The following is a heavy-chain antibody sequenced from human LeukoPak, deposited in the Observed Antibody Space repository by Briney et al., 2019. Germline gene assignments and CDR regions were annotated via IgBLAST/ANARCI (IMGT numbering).Heavy chain of an antibody. CDR2: INPNTGST. J-gene: IGHJ4*02. D-gene: IGHD3-10*01. CDR1: GYTFTDYY. V-gene: IGHV1-2*02. Sequence: GAPVKVSCKASGYTFTDYYVHWVRQAPGEGLEWMAWINPNTGSTNYAQSFQGRVTMTRDTSISTAYMELSRLRSDDTAVYYCAKDGSGSYYYTFDYWGQGTLVTVSS. CDR3: AKDGSGSYYYTFDY.